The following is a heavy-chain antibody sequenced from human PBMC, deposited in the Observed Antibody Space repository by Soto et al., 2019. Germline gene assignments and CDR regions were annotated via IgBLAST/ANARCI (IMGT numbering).Heavy chain of an antibody. J-gene: IGHJ6*02. V-gene: IGHV4-61*08. CDR1: GASVSTDGYY. CDR2: ISYRGSS. CDR3: ARLSRLAPVANIFYYCLDV. D-gene: IGHD5-12*01. Sequence: SETLSLTCTVSGASVSTDGYYWSWIRQPPGKALEWIGYISYRGSSGYNPSLRSRVTTSVDTSKNQFSLILSSVTAADTAVYFCARLSRLAPVANIFYYCLDVWGQVTTFPVSS.